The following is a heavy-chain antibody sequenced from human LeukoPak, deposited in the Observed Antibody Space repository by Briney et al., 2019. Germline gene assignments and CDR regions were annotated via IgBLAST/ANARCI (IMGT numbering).Heavy chain of an antibody. Sequence: GGSLRLSCAASGFTFSSYAMSWVRQAPGKGLEWVSAISGGGGSTYYADSVKGRFTISRDNSKNTLYLQMNNLISDDTAVYYCARGMGSGTYRRFDFWGQGTLVTVSS. J-gene: IGHJ4*02. CDR3: ARGMGSGTYRRFDF. CDR2: ISGGGGST. CDR1: GFTFSSYA. D-gene: IGHD3-10*01. V-gene: IGHV3-23*01.